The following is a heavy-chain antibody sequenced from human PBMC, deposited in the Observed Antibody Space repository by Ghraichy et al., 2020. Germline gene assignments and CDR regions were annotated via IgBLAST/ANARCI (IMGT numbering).Heavy chain of an antibody. V-gene: IGHV1-69*10. Sequence: SVKVSCKASGGTFSSYAISWVRQAPGQGLEWMGGIIPIFGIANYAQKFQGRVTITADKSTSTAYMELSSLRSEDTAVYYCARDLYYYGSGKSSRYYYYGMDVWGQGTTVTVSS. CDR2: IIPIFGIA. D-gene: IGHD3-10*01. CDR1: GGTFSSYA. J-gene: IGHJ6*02. CDR3: ARDLYYYGSGKSSRYYYYGMDV.